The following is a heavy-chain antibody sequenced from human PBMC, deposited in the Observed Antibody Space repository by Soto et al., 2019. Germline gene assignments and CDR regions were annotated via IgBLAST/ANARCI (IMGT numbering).Heavy chain of an antibody. CDR1: GFTFSSYA. J-gene: IGHJ4*02. D-gene: IGHD6-13*01. CDR3: ARSSSSFDY. CDR2: ISYDGSNK. V-gene: IGHV3-30*04. Sequence: GGSLRLSCAASGFTFSSYAMHWVRQAPGKGLEWVAVISYDGSNKYYADSVKGRFTISRDNSKNTLYLQMNSLRAEDTAVYYCARSSSSFDYWGQGTLVTVSS.